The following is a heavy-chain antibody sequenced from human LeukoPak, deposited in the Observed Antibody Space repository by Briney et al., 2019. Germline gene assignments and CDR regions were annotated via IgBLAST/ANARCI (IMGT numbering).Heavy chain of an antibody. Sequence: SGPPRVKPTQTLTLTCTFSGFSLTTSGVGVGWIRQPPGKALEGLAFIYWDDDNRYSPSLKSRLTITKDTSKNQVVLTMTNMDPVDTATYYCAHRKSDSSGYWDFDYWGQGTLVTVSS. CDR3: AHRKSDSSGYWDFDY. CDR2: IYWDDDN. CDR1: GFSLTTSGVG. V-gene: IGHV2-5*02. D-gene: IGHD3-22*01. J-gene: IGHJ4*02.